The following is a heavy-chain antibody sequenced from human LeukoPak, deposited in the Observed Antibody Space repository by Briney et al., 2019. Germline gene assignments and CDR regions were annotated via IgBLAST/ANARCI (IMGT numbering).Heavy chain of an antibody. CDR2: ISSSGSTV. J-gene: IGHJ4*02. V-gene: IGHV3-48*03. CDR1: RFTLSRYD. CDR3: AGEGPPSDYRMYYFDY. D-gene: IGHD4-17*01. Sequence: GGALRLSSAASRFTLSRYDMNWVRQAPGEGVERVSYISSSGSTVYYADSVKGRFTISGDNAKNSLYLQMNSLRAEDTAVYYCAGEGPPSDYRMYYFDYWGQGTLVTVSS.